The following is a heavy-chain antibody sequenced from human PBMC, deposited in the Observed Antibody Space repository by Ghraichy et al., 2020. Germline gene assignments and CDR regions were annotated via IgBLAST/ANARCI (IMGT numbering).Heavy chain of an antibody. Sequence: SETLSLTCSVSGASISNYYWSWIRQPPGKGLEWIGYIYYSATTNYNPSLKSRVTMSADTSKNQFSLRLTSVTAADTAVYYCARLGARTHAFDVWGQGTMVTFSS. CDR2: IYYSATT. V-gene: IGHV4-59*08. CDR3: ARLGARTHAFDV. D-gene: IGHD3-16*01. CDR1: GASISNYY. J-gene: IGHJ3*01.